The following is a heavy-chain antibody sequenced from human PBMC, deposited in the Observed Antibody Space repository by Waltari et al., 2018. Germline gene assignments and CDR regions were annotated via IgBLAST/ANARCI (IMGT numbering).Heavy chain of an antibody. CDR3: ARDRGVIVY. J-gene: IGHJ4*02. Sequence: EVQLVESGGGLVQPGGSLRLSCATSGFTFSNYWMSWVRQAPGKGLGGVGNIKQDGSDKYYVDSVKGRFTIASDNAKNSLFLQMNSLRVEDTAVYYCARDRGVIVYWGQGTLVTVSS. D-gene: IGHD3-22*01. CDR1: GFTFSNYW. CDR2: IKQDGSDK. V-gene: IGHV3-7*01.